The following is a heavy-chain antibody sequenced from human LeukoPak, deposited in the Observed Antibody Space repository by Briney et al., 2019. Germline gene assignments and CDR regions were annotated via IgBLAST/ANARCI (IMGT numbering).Heavy chain of an antibody. J-gene: IGHJ4*02. V-gene: IGHV3-21*01. CDR1: GLTFSNYG. Sequence: PGGSLRLSCVASGLTFSNYGIHWVRQAPGKGLEWVSSISSSSSYIYYADSVKGRFTISRDNAKNSLYLQMNSLRAEDTAVYYCASDSGWYYFDYWGQGTLVTVSS. D-gene: IGHD6-19*01. CDR3: ASDSGWYYFDY. CDR2: ISSSSSYI.